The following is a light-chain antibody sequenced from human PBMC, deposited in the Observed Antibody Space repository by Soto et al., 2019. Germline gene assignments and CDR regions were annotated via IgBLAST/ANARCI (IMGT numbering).Light chain of an antibody. V-gene: IGLV2-14*01. CDR2: EVS. CDR3: SSYTTSSTVV. J-gene: IGLJ2*01. Sequence: QSALTQPASVSGSPGQSITISCTGTSSDVGVYNYVSWYQQHPGKAPRLIIYEVSDRPSGVSNRFSGSKSDNTASLTISGLQAEDEADYYCSSYTTSSTVVFGGGTKVTVL. CDR1: SSDVGVYNY.